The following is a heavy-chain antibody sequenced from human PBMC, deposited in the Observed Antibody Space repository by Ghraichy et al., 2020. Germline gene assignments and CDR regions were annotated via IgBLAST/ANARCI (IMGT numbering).Heavy chain of an antibody. Sequence: GGSLRLSCAASGFTFSSYGMHWVRQAPGKGLEWVAVIWYDGSNKYYADSVKGRFTISRDNSKNTLYLQMNSLRAEDTAVYYCARWGRVAAPNLVWYFDLWGRGTLVTVSS. V-gene: IGHV3-33*01. J-gene: IGHJ2*01. CDR3: ARWGRVAAPNLVWYFDL. CDR2: IWYDGSNK. D-gene: IGHD6-19*01. CDR1: GFTFSSYG.